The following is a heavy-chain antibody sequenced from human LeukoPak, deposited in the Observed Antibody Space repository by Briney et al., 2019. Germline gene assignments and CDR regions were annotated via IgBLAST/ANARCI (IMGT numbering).Heavy chain of an antibody. CDR3: ATAGALAEGIFGF. CDR2: FDPEDGQT. V-gene: IGHV1-24*01. Sequence: ASVKVSCKVSGYTLTELSMHWVRQAPGKGREWMGGFDPEDGQTIYAQKFQGRVTMTEDTSTDTAYMELSSLRSEDTAVYYCATAGALAEGIFGFWGQGTLVTVSS. D-gene: IGHD3-3*01. J-gene: IGHJ4*02. CDR1: GYTLTELS.